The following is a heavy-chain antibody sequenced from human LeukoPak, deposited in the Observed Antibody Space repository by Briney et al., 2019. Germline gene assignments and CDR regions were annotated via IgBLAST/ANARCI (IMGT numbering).Heavy chain of an antibody. J-gene: IGHJ4*02. Sequence: ASVKVSCKASGYTFTSYYMHWVRQAPGQGGEWMGIINPSGGSTSYAQKFQGRVTMTRDTSTSTVYMELSSLRSEDTAVYYCARALLVRGVPYWGQGTLVTVSS. CDR3: ARALLVRGVPY. V-gene: IGHV1-46*01. CDR1: GYTFTSYY. D-gene: IGHD3-10*01. CDR2: INPSGGST.